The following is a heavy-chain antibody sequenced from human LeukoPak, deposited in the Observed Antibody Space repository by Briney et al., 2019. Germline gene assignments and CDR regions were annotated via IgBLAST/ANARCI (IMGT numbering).Heavy chain of an antibody. CDR3: ARDGHDCSGGSCYPGYYYGMDV. CDR1: GDSVSSNSAA. Sequence: SQTLSLTCAISGDSVSSNSAAWNWIRQSPSRGLEWLGRTYYRSKWYNDYAVSVKSRITINPDTSKNQFSLQLNSVTPEDTAVYYCARDGHDCSGGSCYPGYYYGMDVWGQGTTVTVSS. V-gene: IGHV6-1*01. D-gene: IGHD2-15*01. J-gene: IGHJ6*02. CDR2: TYYRSKWYN.